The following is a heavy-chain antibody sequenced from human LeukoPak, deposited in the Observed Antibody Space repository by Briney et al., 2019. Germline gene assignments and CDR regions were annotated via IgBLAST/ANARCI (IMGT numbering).Heavy chain of an antibody. CDR1: EFTFSSYL. CDR2: ISSGSTYI. Sequence: GGSLRLSCAASEFTFSSYLMNWVRQTPGKGLEWVSSISSGSTYIYYADSVKGRFTISRDNAKNSLYLQMNSLRAEDTAVYYCARGYSYGASGFDYWGQGTLVTVSS. J-gene: IGHJ4*02. CDR3: ARGYSYGASGFDY. V-gene: IGHV3-21*01. D-gene: IGHD5-18*01.